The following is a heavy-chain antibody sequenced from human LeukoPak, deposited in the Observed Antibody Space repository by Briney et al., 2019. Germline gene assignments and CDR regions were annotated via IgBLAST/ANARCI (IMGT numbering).Heavy chain of an antibody. V-gene: IGHV4-39*01. CDR2: IYYTGST. CDR1: GGSISSSNYF. D-gene: IGHD3-9*01. CDR3: VRRYFNWFGWFDP. J-gene: IGHJ5*02. Sequence: SETLSLTCTVSGGSISSSNYFWGCIRQPPGKGLEWIGTIYYTGSTSYNPSLKSRVTISVDTSKNQFSLKLTSVTAADTAVYYCVRRYFNWFGWFDPWGQGALVTVSS.